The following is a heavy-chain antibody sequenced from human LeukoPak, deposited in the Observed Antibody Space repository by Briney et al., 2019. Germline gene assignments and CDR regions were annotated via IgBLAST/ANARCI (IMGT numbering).Heavy chain of an antibody. CDR2: IYYSGST. V-gene: IGHV4-39*01. Sequence: SETLSLTCTVSGGSISSSSYYWGWIRQPQGKGLEWIGSIYYSGSTYYNPSLKSRVTISVDTSKNQFSLKLSSVTAADTAVYYCASTALGYCSSTSCFTPHYFDYWGQGTLVTVSS. D-gene: IGHD2-2*01. J-gene: IGHJ4*02. CDR3: ASTALGYCSSTSCFTPHYFDY. CDR1: GGSISSSSYY.